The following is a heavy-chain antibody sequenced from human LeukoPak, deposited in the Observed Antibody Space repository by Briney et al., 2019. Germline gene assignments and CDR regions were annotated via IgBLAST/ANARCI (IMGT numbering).Heavy chain of an antibody. J-gene: IGHJ6*02. Sequence: PGGSLRLSCAASGFTFSSYAMHWVRQAPGKGLEWVAVISYDGSNKYYAESVKGRFTISRDNSKNTLYLQMNSLRAEDTAVYYCAKFIFPVGSTSNYGMDVWGQGTTVTVSS. CDR2: ISYDGSNK. V-gene: IGHV3-30-3*02. CDR3: AKFIFPVGSTSNYGMDV. CDR1: GFTFSSYA. D-gene: IGHD2-2*01.